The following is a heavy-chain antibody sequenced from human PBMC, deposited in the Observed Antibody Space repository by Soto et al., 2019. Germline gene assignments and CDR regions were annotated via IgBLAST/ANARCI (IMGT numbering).Heavy chain of an antibody. V-gene: IGHV4-34*01. CDR1: GGSFSDYY. J-gene: IGHJ4*02. CDR3: ARGRTYYYGSGSSALLY. CDR2: INPSGGF. Sequence: QVQLQQWGAGLLKPSETLSLTCAVYGGSFSDYYWTWIRQSPGKGLEWIGEINPSGGFNYNPSLKSRVSISVPTAKTQFSLKLTSVTAADTAVYYCARGRTYYYGSGSSALLYWGQGSLVTVSS. D-gene: IGHD3-10*01.